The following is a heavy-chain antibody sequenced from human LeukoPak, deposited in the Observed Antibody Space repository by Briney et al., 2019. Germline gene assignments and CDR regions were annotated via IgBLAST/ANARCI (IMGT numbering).Heavy chain of an antibody. CDR1: GFTFSDYY. J-gene: IGHJ6*03. V-gene: IGHV3-11*04. Sequence: PGGSLRLSCAASGFTFSDYYMSWIRQAPRKGLEWVSYISSSGSTIYYADSVKGRFTISRDNAKNSLYLQMNSLRAEDTAVYYCARGEAQSGYGSGSYYYYYYYMDVWGKGTTVTVSS. CDR2: ISSSGSTI. CDR3: ARGEAQSGYGSGSYYYYYYYMDV. D-gene: IGHD3-10*01.